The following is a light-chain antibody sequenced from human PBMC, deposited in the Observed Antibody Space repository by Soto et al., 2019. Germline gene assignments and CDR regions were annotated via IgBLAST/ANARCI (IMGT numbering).Light chain of an antibody. CDR1: QSISAY. CDR2: AAS. V-gene: IGKV1-39*01. J-gene: IGKJ3*01. Sequence: DIQMTQSPSSMSASVGDRVTITCRPSQSISAYLNWYQQKPGKAPKLLIYAASSLQSGVPSRFSGSGSGTDFTLTISSLQPEDFATYYCQESYSTPSVTFGPGTKVDIK. CDR3: QESYSTPSVT.